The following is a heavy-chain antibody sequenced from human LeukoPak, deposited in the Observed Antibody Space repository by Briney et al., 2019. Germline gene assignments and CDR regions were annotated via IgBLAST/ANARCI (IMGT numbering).Heavy chain of an antibody. D-gene: IGHD3-3*01. CDR1: GFIFSDYG. V-gene: IGHV3-30*02. J-gene: IGHJ3*02. Sequence: PGGSLRLSCAASGFIFSDYGMHWVRQAPGKGLEWVAFIRYDGSNKYHADSVKGRFTISRDYSKNTLYLQMNSLRAEDTAVYYCAKIGESYGTGAFDIWGQGTMVTVSS. CDR2: IRYDGSNK. CDR3: AKIGESYGTGAFDI.